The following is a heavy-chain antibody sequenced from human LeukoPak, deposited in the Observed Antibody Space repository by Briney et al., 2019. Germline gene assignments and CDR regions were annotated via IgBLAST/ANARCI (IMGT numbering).Heavy chain of an antibody. CDR3: ARVPAEDAFDI. CDR2: IYTSGST. CDR1: GGSISSGSYY. V-gene: IGHV4-61*02. J-gene: IGHJ3*02. D-gene: IGHD2-2*01. Sequence: SETLSLTCTVSGGSISSGSYYWSWIRQPAGKGLEWIGRIYTSGSTNHNPSLKSRVTTSVDTSKNQFSLKLSSVTAADTAVYYCARVPAEDAFDIWGQGTMVTVSS.